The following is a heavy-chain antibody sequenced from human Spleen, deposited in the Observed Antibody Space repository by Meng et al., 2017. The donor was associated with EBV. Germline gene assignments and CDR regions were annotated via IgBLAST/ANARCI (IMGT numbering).Heavy chain of an antibody. J-gene: IGHJ4*02. CDR1: GCAFTRDA. CDR3: ASESGRGYTPDY. CDR2: LIPMLGAP. Sequence: QLVQCGVAVKKHWSQVKDTSTTSGCAFTRDAISWVRQGPGQGLEWIGGLIPMLGAPNYAQKFQDRVTIIADKSTSTHYMELSSLRSDDTAVYFCASESGRGYTPDYWGRGTLVTVSS. V-gene: IGHV1-69*06. D-gene: IGHD3-10*01.